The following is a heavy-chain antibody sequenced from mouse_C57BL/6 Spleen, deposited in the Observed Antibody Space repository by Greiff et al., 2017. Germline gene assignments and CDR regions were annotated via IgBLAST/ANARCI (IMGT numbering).Heavy chain of an antibody. CDR1: GYSFTSYY. CDR3: ARGEIYDGYYVDY. V-gene: IGHV1-66*01. D-gene: IGHD2-3*01. Sequence: QVQLQQSGPELVKPGASVKISCKASGYSFTSYYIHWVKQRPGQGLEWIGWIYPGSGNTKYNEKFKGKATLTADTSSSTAYMQLSSLTSEDSAVYYCARGEIYDGYYVDYWGQGTTLTVYS. J-gene: IGHJ2*01. CDR2: IYPGSGNT.